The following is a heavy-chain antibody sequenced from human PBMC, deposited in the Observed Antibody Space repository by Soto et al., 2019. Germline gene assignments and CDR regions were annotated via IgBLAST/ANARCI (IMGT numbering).Heavy chain of an antibody. V-gene: IGHV3-7*03. D-gene: IGHD3-22*01. CDR1: GFTFGSYW. Sequence: EVQLVESGGGLVQPGGSLRLSCAVSGFTFGSYWMSWVRQAPGKGLEWVANIKQDGSEKYYVDSVKGRFTISRDNAKNSLYLQMNSLRAEDTAVYYCARTYYYDSSGSPFDYWGQGTLVTVSS. J-gene: IGHJ4*02. CDR3: ARTYYYDSSGSPFDY. CDR2: IKQDGSEK.